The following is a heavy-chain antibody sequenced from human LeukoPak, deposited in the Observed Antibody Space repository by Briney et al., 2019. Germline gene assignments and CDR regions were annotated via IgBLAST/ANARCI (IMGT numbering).Heavy chain of an antibody. CDR1: GLTLRSFD. D-gene: IGHD6-13*01. V-gene: IGHV3-23*01. CDR2: LDSAGVKT. CDR3: AKDSPPIAAAGYFDY. J-gene: IGHJ4*02. Sequence: GGSLRLSCAASGLTLRSFDMSWVRQAPGKGLEWVSSLDSAGVKTYYADSVKGRFTISRDNSKNTLYLQMNSLRAEDTAVYYCAKDSPPIAAAGYFDYWGQGTLVTVSS.